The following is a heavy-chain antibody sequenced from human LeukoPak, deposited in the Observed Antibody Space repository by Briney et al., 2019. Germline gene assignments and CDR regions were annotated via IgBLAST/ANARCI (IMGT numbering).Heavy chain of an antibody. Sequence: GGSLRLSCAASGFTFSNYGMHWVRQAPGKGLEWVAVIWYDGSHKYYADSVKGRFTISRDNSKNTLYLEMNSLSAEDTAVYYCAREYRSGWTGLGYWGQGILVTVSS. J-gene: IGHJ4*02. CDR3: AREYRSGWTGLGY. D-gene: IGHD6-19*01. V-gene: IGHV3-33*08. CDR1: GFTFSNYG. CDR2: IWYDGSHK.